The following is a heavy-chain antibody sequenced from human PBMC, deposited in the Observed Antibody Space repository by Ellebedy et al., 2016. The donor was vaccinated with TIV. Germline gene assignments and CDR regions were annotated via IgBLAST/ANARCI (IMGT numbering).Heavy chain of an antibody. Sequence: SETLSLTCTLSGDSITSYYWNWIRQSPEKGLEWIGYISHSGNTKYNPSLESRVTIAADTSKNQFSLRLRSVIAADTAVYYCARAGYTSNFEIWGQGTLVTVSS. D-gene: IGHD5-18*01. CDR2: ISHSGNT. V-gene: IGHV4-59*01. J-gene: IGHJ4*02. CDR1: GDSITSYY. CDR3: ARAGYTSNFEI.